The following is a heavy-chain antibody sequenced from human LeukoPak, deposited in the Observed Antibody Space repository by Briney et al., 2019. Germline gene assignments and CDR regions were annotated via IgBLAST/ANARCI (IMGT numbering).Heavy chain of an antibody. CDR2: INHSGST. CDR3: AREHQYDYGDYD. D-gene: IGHD4-17*01. Sequence: KASETLSLTCAVYGGSFSGYYWSWIRQPPGKGLEWIGEINHSGSTNYNPSLKSRVTISVDTSKNQFSLKLSFVTAADTAVYYCAREHQYDYGDYDWGQGTLVTVSS. J-gene: IGHJ4*02. V-gene: IGHV4-34*01. CDR1: GGSFSGYY.